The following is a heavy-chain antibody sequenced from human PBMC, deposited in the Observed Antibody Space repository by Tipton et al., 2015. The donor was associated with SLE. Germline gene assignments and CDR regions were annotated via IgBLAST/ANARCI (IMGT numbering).Heavy chain of an antibody. CDR3: ARGGDYHYMDV. J-gene: IGHJ6*03. V-gene: IGHV4-39*07. CDR1: GGSVSSGSYY. CDR2: INHSGST. Sequence: TLSLTCTVSGGSVSSGSYYWSWIRQPPGKGLEWIGEINHSGSTNYNPSLKSRVTISVDTSKNQFSLKLSSVTAADTAVYYCARGGDYHYMDVWGKGTTVTVSS.